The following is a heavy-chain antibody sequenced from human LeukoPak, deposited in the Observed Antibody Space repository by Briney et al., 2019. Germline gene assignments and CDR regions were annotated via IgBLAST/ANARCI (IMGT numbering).Heavy chain of an antibody. V-gene: IGHV4-34*01. Sequence: SETLSLTCAVYGGSFSGYYWSWIRQPPGKGLGWIGEINHSGSTNYNPSLKSRVTISVDTSKNQFSLKLSSVTAADTAVYYCTRGRGPRYYFDYWGQGTLVTVSS. CDR1: GGSFSGYY. CDR2: INHSGST. CDR3: TRGRGPRYYFDY. J-gene: IGHJ4*02.